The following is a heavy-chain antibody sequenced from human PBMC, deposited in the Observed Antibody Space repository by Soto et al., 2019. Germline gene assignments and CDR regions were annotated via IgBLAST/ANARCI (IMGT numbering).Heavy chain of an antibody. V-gene: IGHV3-21*01. CDR1: GFTFSSYS. J-gene: IGHJ6*02. Sequence: EVQLVESGGGLVKPGGSLRLSCAASGFTFSSYSMNWVRQAPGKGLEWVSSISSSSSYIYYADSVKGRFTISRDNAKNSLYLQMNSLRAEDTAVYYCARRDWWEIGGDYYYGMDVWGQGTTVTVSS. D-gene: IGHD1-26*01. CDR3: ARRDWWEIGGDYYYGMDV. CDR2: ISSSSSYI.